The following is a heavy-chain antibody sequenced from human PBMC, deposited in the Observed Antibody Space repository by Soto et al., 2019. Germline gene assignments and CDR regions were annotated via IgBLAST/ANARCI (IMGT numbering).Heavy chain of an antibody. D-gene: IGHD2-15*01. V-gene: IGHV1-69*12. CDR1: GGTFSSYV. Sequence: QVQLVQSGAEVKKPGSSVKVSCKASGGTFSSYVINWVRRAPGEGLEWMGGIIPIFGTTNYAQKFQGRATITADESTRTAYMDLSGLRSEDTAVYYCARGGVVVDLRVKYDYGMDAWGQGTTVTVSS. CDR3: ARGGVVVDLRVKYDYGMDA. CDR2: IIPIFGTT. J-gene: IGHJ6*02.